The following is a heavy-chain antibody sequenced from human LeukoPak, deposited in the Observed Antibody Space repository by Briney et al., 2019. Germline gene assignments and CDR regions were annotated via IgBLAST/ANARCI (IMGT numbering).Heavy chain of an antibody. CDR3: ARGSGIAVAGSYYYYMDV. J-gene: IGHJ6*03. CDR2: ISAYNGNT. V-gene: IGHV1-18*01. D-gene: IGHD6-19*01. CDR1: GYTFTSYG. Sequence: ASVKVSCKASGYTFTSYGISWVRQAPGQGLEWMGWISAYNGNTNYGQKLQGRVTMTTDTSTSTAYMELRSLRSDDTAVYYCARGSGIAVAGSYYYYMDVWGKGTTVTVSS.